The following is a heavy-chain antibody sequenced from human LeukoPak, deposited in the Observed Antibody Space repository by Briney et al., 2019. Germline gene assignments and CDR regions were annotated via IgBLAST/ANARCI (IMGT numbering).Heavy chain of an antibody. J-gene: IGHJ4*02. Sequence: SETLSLTCAVYGGSFSGYYWSWIRQPPGKGLEWIGEINHSGSTNYNPSLKSRVTISVDTSKNQFSLKLSSVTAADTAVYYCARGRDYGDYHAFGYWGQGTLVTVSS. CDR1: GGSFSGYY. V-gene: IGHV4-34*01. CDR3: ARGRDYGDYHAFGY. D-gene: IGHD4-17*01. CDR2: INHSGST.